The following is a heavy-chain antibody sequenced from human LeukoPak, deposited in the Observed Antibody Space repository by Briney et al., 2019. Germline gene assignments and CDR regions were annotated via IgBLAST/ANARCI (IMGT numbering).Heavy chain of an antibody. J-gene: IGHJ4*02. V-gene: IGHV6-1*01. D-gene: IGHD5-18*01. CDR2: TYYRSKYYN. CDR1: GDSLSRNSAA. CDR3: ARDVLGGYSSGFGY. Sequence: SQTLSLTRAISGDSLSRNSAAWNWNRQSPSRGLEWLGRTYYRSKYYNDYALSMKSRMTINADTSKNQFSLQLNSVTPEDTAVYYCARDVLGGYSSGFGYWGQGILVTVSS.